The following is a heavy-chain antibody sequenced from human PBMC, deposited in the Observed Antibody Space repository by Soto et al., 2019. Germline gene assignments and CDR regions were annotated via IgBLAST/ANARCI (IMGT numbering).Heavy chain of an antibody. CDR2: INPNSGGT. V-gene: IGHV1-2*02. J-gene: IGHJ6*01. Sequence: ASLKVYCKAAVYTFTADYIHWVRQAPGPGLEWMGWINPNSGGTNYAQKCQGRVTIARNTSIITAYMELSMLRSDDTAVYYCARASFSCSGGACYSNVREVGGQGTTVTASS. CDR1: VYTFTADY. D-gene: IGHD2-15*01. CDR3: ARASFSCSGGACYSNVREV.